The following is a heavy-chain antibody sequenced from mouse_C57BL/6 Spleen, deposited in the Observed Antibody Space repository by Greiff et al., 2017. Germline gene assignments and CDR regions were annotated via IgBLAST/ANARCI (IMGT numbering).Heavy chain of an antibody. Sequence: EVQLQQSGPELVKPGASVKMSCKASGYTFTDYNMHWVKQSHGKSLEWIGYINPNNGGTSYNQKFKGKATLTVNKSSSTAYMELRSLTSEDSAVYYCAREGVPTRVYYAMDYWGQGTSVTVSS. J-gene: IGHJ4*01. CDR2: INPNNGGT. CDR3: AREGVPTRVYYAMDY. V-gene: IGHV1-22*01. CDR1: GYTFTDYN.